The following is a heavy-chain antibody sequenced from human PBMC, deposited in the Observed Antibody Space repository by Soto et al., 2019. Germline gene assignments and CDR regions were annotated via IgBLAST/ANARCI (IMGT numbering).Heavy chain of an antibody. CDR3: ARRYCSGRFDNWFDP. CDR1: GGSISSSY. V-gene: IGHV4-59*01. D-gene: IGHD3-10*01. J-gene: IGHJ5*02. CDR2: IYHTGNT. Sequence: SETLSLTCTVSGGSISSSYWSWIRQPPGKGLEWIGYIYHTGNTNYNPSLKSRVTISIDTSKNQFSLNLSSVTAADTAVYYCARRYCSGRFDNWFDPWGPGTLVTVSS.